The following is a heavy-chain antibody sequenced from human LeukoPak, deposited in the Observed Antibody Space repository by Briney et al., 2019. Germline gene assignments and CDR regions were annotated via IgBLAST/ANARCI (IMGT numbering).Heavy chain of an antibody. CDR1: GGTFSSYA. CDR2: TIPLFGAA. J-gene: IGHJ4*02. CDR3: ARGRDDNLYPDF. D-gene: IGHD1-20*01. Sequence: ASVKVSCKASGGTFSSYAISWVRQAPGQGLEWMGGTIPLFGAANYAQKFHGRVTITTDDSTTTVFLELSSLRSEDTAVYYCARGRDDNLYPDFWGQGTRVTVSS. V-gene: IGHV1-69*05.